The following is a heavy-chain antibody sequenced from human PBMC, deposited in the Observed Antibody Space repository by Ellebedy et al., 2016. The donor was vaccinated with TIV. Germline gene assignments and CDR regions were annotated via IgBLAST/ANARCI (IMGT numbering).Heavy chain of an antibody. V-gene: IGHV1-2*02. D-gene: IGHD3-10*01. CDR1: GYTFTGYY. J-gene: IGHJ5*02. CDR3: AKEDRGYGSGSYALIDP. Sequence: ASVKVSXKASGYTFTGYYMHWVRQAPGQGLEWMGWINPNSGGTNYAQKFQGRVTMTRDTSISTAYMELSRLRSDDTAVYYCAKEDRGYGSGSYALIDPWGQGTLVTVSS. CDR2: INPNSGGT.